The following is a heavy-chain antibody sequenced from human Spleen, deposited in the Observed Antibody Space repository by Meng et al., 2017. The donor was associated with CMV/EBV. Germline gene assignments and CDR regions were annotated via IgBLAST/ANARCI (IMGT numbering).Heavy chain of an antibody. CDR1: GFTFSNAW. CDR3: STGGYFIDY. V-gene: IGHV3-15*01. CDR2: IKSKVDGETI. J-gene: IGHJ4*02. D-gene: IGHD1-1*01. Sequence: LSLTCAASGFTFSNAWMNWVRQAPGKGLEWVGRIKSKVDGETIDYAAPVKGRFSISRDDSINTVYLQMNGLKTEDTAVYYCSTGGYFIDYWGQGTLVTVSS.